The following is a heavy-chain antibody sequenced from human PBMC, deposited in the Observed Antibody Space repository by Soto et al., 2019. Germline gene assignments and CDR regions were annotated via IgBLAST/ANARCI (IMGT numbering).Heavy chain of an antibody. CDR3: AILPPIGYCRGGSCYFTTYYVDG. V-gene: IGHV4-34*01. CDR2: INHSGST. J-gene: IGHJ6*03. Sequence: SETLSLTCAVYGGSFSGHYWSWIRQPPGKGLEWIGEINHSGSTNYNPSLKSRVTISVDTSKNQFSLKLSSVTAADTAVYYCAILPPIGYCRGGSCYFTTYYVDGWGKGPTVNVSS. CDR1: GGSFSGHY. D-gene: IGHD2-15*01.